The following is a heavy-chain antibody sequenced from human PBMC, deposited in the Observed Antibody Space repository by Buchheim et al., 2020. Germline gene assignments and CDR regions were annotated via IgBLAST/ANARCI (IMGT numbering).Heavy chain of an antibody. V-gene: IGHV3-74*01. CDR2: IYSDGTNT. CDR3: ARGGGSGKLDY. CDR1: GFIFSNYW. D-gene: IGHD5-24*01. J-gene: IGHJ4*02. Sequence: EVQLVESGGGLVQPGGSLRLSCAASGFIFSNYWMHWVRQAPGKGLVWVSLIYSDGTNTNYADSVKGRLTISRDNAKSTLYLQMNSLGAEDTAVYYCARGGGSGKLDYWGQG.